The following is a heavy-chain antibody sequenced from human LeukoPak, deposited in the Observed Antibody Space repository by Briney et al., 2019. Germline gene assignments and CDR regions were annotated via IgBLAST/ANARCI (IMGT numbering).Heavy chain of an antibody. CDR3: ASATNYYDSSGYSVLPDY. CDR2: ISAYNGNT. D-gene: IGHD3-22*01. V-gene: IGHV1-18*01. J-gene: IGHJ4*02. CDR1: GYTFTSYG. Sequence: ASVKVSCKASGYTFTSYGISWVRQAPGQGLEWTGWISAYNGNTNYAQKLQGRVTMTTDTSTSTAYMELRSLRSDDTAVYYCASATNYYDSSGYSVLPDYWGQGTLVTVSS.